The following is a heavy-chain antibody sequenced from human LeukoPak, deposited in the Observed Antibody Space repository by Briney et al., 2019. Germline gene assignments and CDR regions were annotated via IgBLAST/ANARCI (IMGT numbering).Heavy chain of an antibody. CDR3: ARAGLRGDAFDI. J-gene: IGHJ3*02. D-gene: IGHD4-17*01. Sequence: VASVTVSCKASGGTFSSYAISWVRQAPGQGLEWMGRIIPIFGIANYAQKFQGRVTITADKSTSTAYMELSSLRSEDTAVYYCARAGLRGDAFDIWGQGTMVTVSS. CDR1: GGTFSSYA. V-gene: IGHV1-69*04. CDR2: IIPIFGIA.